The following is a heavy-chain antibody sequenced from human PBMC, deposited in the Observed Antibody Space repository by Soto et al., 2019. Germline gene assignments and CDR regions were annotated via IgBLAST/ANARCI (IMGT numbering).Heavy chain of an antibody. J-gene: IGHJ4*02. CDR1: GFTFSSYA. D-gene: IGHD2-2*01. CDR3: AKEPICSSTSCYGGYFDY. V-gene: IGHV3-23*01. Sequence: GESLKISCAASGFTFSSYAMSWVRQAPGKGLEWVSAISGSGGSTYYADSVKGRFTISRDNSKNTLYLQMNSLRAEDTAVYYCAKEPICSSTSCYGGYFDYWGQGTLVTVSS. CDR2: ISGSGGST.